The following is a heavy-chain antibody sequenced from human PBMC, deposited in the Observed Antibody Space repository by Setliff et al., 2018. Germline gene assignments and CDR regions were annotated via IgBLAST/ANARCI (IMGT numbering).Heavy chain of an antibody. Sequence: SETLSLTCTVSGGSFTTYYWSWIRQSPGKGLEWIGYIYYSGSTNYNPSLKSRVSISVDTSKNQFSLRLTSVTAADTAVYYCAREYYYARGRNFDYWGQGTLVTVSS. J-gene: IGHJ4*02. D-gene: IGHD3-22*01. V-gene: IGHV4-59*01. CDR2: IYYSGST. CDR1: GGSFTTYY. CDR3: AREYYYARGRNFDY.